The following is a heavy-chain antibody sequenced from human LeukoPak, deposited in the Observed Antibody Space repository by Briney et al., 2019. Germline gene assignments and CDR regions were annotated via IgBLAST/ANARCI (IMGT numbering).Heavy chain of an antibody. CDR3: ARVNLCGTGGSCYSFDY. CDR2: IYHSGST. CDR1: GGSISSGGYS. J-gene: IGHJ4*02. V-gene: IGHV4-30-2*01. Sequence: PSETLSLTCAVSGGSISSGGYSWSWIRQPPGKGLEWIGYIYHSGSTYYNPSLKSRVTISVDRSKNQFSLKLSSVTAADTAVYYCARVNLCGTGGSCYSFDYWGQGTLVTVSS. D-gene: IGHD2-15*01.